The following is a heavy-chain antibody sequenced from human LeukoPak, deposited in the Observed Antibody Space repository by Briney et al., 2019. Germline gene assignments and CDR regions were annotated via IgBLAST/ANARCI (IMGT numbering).Heavy chain of an antibody. CDR2: IRYDGSNK. V-gene: IGHV3-30*02. D-gene: IGHD5-18*01. CDR1: GFTFSSYG. CDR3: AKDSGYEDYYYYYMDV. Sequence: GGSLRLSCAASGFTFSSYGMHWVRQAPGKGLEWVAFIRYDGSNKYCADSVKGRFTISRDNSKNTLYLQMNSLRAEDTAVYYCAKDSGYEDYYYYYMDVWGKGTTVTVSS. J-gene: IGHJ6*03.